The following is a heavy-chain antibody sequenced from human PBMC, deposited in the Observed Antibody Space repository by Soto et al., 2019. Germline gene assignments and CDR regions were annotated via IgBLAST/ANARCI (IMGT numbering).Heavy chain of an antibody. V-gene: IGHV3-33*01. CDR1: GFTFSSYG. J-gene: IGHJ4*02. CDR3: ARGGVRGDTFDY. CDR2: IWYDGSNK. Sequence: ESGGGVVQPGRSLRLSCAASGFTFSSYGMHWVRQAPGKGLEWVAVIWYDGSNKYYADSVKGRFTISRDNSKNTLYLQMNSLRAEDTAVYYCARGGVRGDTFDYWGQGTLVTVSS. D-gene: IGHD3-10*01.